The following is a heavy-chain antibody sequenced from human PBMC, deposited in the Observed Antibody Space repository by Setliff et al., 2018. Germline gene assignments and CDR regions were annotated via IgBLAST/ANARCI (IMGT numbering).Heavy chain of an antibody. J-gene: IGHJ5*02. CDR2: VQFDGSNK. V-gene: IGHV3-30*02. D-gene: IGHD4-17*01. Sequence: GGSLRLSCAASGFSFNTYGMHWVRQAPGEGLEWVAFVQFDGSNKYYADSVKGRFTISRDNSKNTLYLQMNSLRAEDTAVYYCAKDSNYGDYGIDPWGQGTLVTVSS. CDR1: GFSFNTYG. CDR3: AKDSNYGDYGIDP.